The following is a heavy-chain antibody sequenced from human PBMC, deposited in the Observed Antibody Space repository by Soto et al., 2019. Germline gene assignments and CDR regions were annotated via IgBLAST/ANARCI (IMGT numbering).Heavy chain of an antibody. CDR2: INPNSGGT. J-gene: IGHJ6*03. D-gene: IGHD3-9*01. CDR3: ARGDDILTGYPPAAGLEYMDV. CDR1: GYTFTGYY. V-gene: IGHV1-2*04. Sequence: ASVKVSCKASGYTFTGYYMHWVRQAPGQGLEWMGWINPNSGGTNYAQKFQGWVTMTRDTSISTAYMELSRLRSDDTAVYYCARGDDILTGYPPAAGLEYMDVWGKGTTVTVSS.